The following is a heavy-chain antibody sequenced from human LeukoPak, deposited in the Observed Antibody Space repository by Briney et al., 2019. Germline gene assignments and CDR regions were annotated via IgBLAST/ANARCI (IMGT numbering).Heavy chain of an antibody. CDR3: ARDPSSTSGWSPYFDY. D-gene: IGHD2-2*01. V-gene: IGHV1-18*04. CDR1: GYTYTNHG. Sequence: VASVKVSCKASGYTYTNHGITWVRQAPGQGLELMGWISAYNRDTRYAQNFQGRVTLITESSTNTAYMELRSLTSDDTAVYYCARDPSSTSGWSPYFDYWGQGTLVTVSA. J-gene: IGHJ4*02. CDR2: ISAYNRDT.